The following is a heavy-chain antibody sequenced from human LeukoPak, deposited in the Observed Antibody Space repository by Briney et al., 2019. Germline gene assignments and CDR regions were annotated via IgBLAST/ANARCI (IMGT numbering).Heavy chain of an antibody. J-gene: IGHJ5*02. V-gene: IGHV4-4*07. Sequence: SETLSLTCTVSGGSISSYYWSWIRQPAGKGLEWIGRIYTSGSTNYNPSLKSRVTMSVDTSKNQFSLKLSSVTAADTAVYYCARLVGITIFGVVSNWFDPWGQGTLVTVSS. D-gene: IGHD3-3*01. CDR1: GGSISSYY. CDR2: IYTSGST. CDR3: ARLVGITIFGVVSNWFDP.